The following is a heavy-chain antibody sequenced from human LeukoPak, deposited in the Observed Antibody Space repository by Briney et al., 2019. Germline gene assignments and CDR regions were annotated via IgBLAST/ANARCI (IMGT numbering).Heavy chain of an antibody. CDR2: ISSSSSTI. Sequence: GGSLRLSCAASGFTFSSYSMNWVRQAPGKGLEWVSYISSSSSTIYYADSVKGRFTISRDNAKNSLYLQMNSLRAEDTAVYYCAKVKNDFWSGYYSDYWGQGTLVTVSS. CDR3: AKVKNDFWSGYYSDY. CDR1: GFTFSSYS. V-gene: IGHV3-48*04. D-gene: IGHD3-3*01. J-gene: IGHJ4*02.